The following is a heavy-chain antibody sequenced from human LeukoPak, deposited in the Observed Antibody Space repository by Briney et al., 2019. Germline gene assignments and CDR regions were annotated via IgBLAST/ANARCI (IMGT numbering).Heavy chain of an antibody. CDR3: ARERGGFWSGYYPF. D-gene: IGHD3-3*01. Sequence: GGSLRLSCAASGFIVDTNNMTWVRQAPGKGLEWVSLLLSDGRTYYADSVKGRFIISRDNSKNSLYLQMSNLRVEDTATYYCARERGGFWSGYYPFRGQGTLVTVSS. CDR2: LLSDGRT. J-gene: IGHJ4*02. V-gene: IGHV3-53*01. CDR1: GFIVDTNN.